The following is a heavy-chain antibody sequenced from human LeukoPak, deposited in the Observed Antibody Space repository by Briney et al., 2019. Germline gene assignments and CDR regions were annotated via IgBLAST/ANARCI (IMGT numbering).Heavy chain of an antibody. Sequence: GGSLKLPCAASGFPVRTNYMGWPARAQGKGLEWAPVIYSGGRTYYADSVKGRFTISRDNSKNTLYLQMNSQRAEDTAVYYCARDAYQTYYYGSGSYRWGQGTLVTVSS. CDR3: ARDAYQTYYYGSGSYR. J-gene: IGHJ4*02. CDR2: IYSGGRT. D-gene: IGHD3-10*01. V-gene: IGHV3-66*01. CDR1: GFPVRTNY.